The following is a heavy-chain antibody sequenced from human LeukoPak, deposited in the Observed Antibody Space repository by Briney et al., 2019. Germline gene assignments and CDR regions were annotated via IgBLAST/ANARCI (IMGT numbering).Heavy chain of an antibody. CDR3: ARVGGALLWLGELWD. CDR2: ISYDGSNK. D-gene: IGHD3-10*01. CDR1: RFAVSSNF. V-gene: IGHV3-30-3*01. Sequence: GGSLRLSCAASRFAVSSNFMSWVRQAPGKGLEWVAVISYDGSNKNYADSGKGRFTVSRDNSKNTLYLQMNSLRAEDTAVYYCARVGGALLWLGELWDWGQGTLVTVSS. J-gene: IGHJ4*02.